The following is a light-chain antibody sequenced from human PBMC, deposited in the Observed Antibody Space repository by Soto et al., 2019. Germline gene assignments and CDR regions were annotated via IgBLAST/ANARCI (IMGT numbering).Light chain of an antibody. J-gene: IGLJ1*01. CDR1: SSDVGAYDY. CDR3: SSFAGSNNFPYV. V-gene: IGLV2-8*01. CDR2: EIN. Sequence: ALTQPPSASGSPGQSVTISCTGTSSDVGAYDYVSWYQQHPGKAPKLVIYEINKRPSGVPDRFSGSKSGNTASLTVSGLQAEDEADYYCSSFAGSNNFPYVFGTGTKVTVL.